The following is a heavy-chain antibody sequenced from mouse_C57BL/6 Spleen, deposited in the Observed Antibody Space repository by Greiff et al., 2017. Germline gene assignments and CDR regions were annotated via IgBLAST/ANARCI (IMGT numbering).Heavy chain of an antibody. V-gene: IGHV5-4*01. J-gene: IGHJ2*01. CDR3: ARERGYYFDY. CDR1: GFTFSSYA. CDR2: ISDGGSYT. Sequence: EVQLVESGGGLVKPGGSLKLSCAASGFTFSSYAMSWVRQTPEKRLEWVATISDGGSYTYYPDNVKGRFTISRDNAKNNLYLQMSHLKSEDTAMYYCARERGYYFDYWGQGTTRTVSS.